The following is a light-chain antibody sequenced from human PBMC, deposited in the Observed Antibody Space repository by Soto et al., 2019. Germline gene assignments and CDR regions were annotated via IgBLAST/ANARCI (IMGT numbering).Light chain of an antibody. J-gene: IGKJ5*01. CDR2: AAS. Sequence: PSSVSASVGDRVTITCRASQGISSWLAWYQQKPGKAPKLLIYAASSLQSGVPSRFSGSGSGTDFTLTISNVEAEDVAIYYCQQYHSDPITFGQGTRLEIK. CDR3: QQYHSDPIT. CDR1: QGISSW. V-gene: IGKV1-12*01.